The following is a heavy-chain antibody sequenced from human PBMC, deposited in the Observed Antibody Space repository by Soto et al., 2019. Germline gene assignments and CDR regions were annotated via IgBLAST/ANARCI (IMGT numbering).Heavy chain of an antibody. CDR1: GGSISSRSSP. Sequence: SETLSLTCTVSGGSISSRSSPWGWIRQPPGKGLNWLGSISYSGSTYYSPSLKSRVTISVDASKNLFSLKLSSVTAADTAVYYCARTYVTDVVVVPASKDYMDVWGKGTTVTVSS. V-gene: IGHV4-39*01. J-gene: IGHJ6*03. D-gene: IGHD2-2*01. CDR2: ISYSGST. CDR3: ARTYVTDVVVVPASKDYMDV.